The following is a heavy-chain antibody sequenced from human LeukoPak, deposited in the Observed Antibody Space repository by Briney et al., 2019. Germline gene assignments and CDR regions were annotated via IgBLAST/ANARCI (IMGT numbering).Heavy chain of an antibody. CDR1: GFTFSSYG. D-gene: IGHD5-18*01. J-gene: IGHJ4*02. CDR3: ARAQGSYGFYFDY. V-gene: IGHV3-33*01. Sequence: GGSLRLSCAASGFTFSSYGMHWVRQAPGKGLKWVAVIWYDGSNKYYADSVKGRFTISRDNSKNTLYLQMNSLRAEDTAVYYCARAQGSYGFYFDYWGQGTLVTVSS. CDR2: IWYDGSNK.